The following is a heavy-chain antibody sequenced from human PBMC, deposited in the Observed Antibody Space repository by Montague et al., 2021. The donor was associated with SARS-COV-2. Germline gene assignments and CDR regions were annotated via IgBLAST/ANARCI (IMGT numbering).Heavy chain of an antibody. V-gene: IGHV4-39*02. D-gene: IGHD5-12*01. CDR2: IYDSGST. CDR1: GGSISSSNYY. Sequence: SDTLSLTRTVSGGSISSSNYYWDWIRQPPGKGLEWIGSIYDSGSTYYNPSLKSRVTTSVDTSKNHFSLKLSSVTAADTAVYYCARRGRKLLPVATTIGGFDIWGQGTMVTVSS. J-gene: IGHJ3*02. CDR3: ARRGRKLLPVATTIGGFDI.